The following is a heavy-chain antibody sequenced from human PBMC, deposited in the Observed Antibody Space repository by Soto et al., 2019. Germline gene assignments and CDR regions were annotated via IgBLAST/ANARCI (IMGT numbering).Heavy chain of an antibody. CDR3: ARQFSEAGTRQGYYYGMDV. CDR2: IIPILGIA. J-gene: IGHJ6*02. D-gene: IGHD6-13*01. CDR1: GGTFSSYT. V-gene: IGHV1-69*02. Sequence: ASVKVSCKASGGTFSSYTISWVRQAPGQGLEWMGRIIPILGIANYAQKFQGRVTITADKSTSTAYMELSSLRSEDTAVYYCARQFSEAGTRQGYYYGMDVWGQGTTVTVSS.